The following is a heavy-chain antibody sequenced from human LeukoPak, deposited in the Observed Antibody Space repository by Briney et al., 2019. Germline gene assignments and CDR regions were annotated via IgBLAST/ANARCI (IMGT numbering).Heavy chain of an antibody. V-gene: IGHV4-34*01. CDR3: ARGGYGFLKYYYYYMDV. D-gene: IGHD3-3*01. J-gene: IGHJ6*03. CDR1: GGSFSGYY. Sequence: SETLSLTCAVYGGSFSGYYSSWIRQPPGKGREWIGEINHSGSTNYNPSLKSRVTISVDTSKNQFSLKLSSVTAADTAVYYCARGGYGFLKYYYYYMDVWGKGTTVTVSS. CDR2: INHSGST.